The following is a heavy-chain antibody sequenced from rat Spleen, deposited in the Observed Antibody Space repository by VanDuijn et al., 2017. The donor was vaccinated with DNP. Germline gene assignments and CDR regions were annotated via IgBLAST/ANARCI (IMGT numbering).Heavy chain of an antibody. Sequence: QVQLKESGPGLVQPSQTLSLTCTVAGFSLTGYNVHWVRQPPGKGLEWIATMSSGGSTYYNSVLKSRLSINRDTSESQVFLKMNSLQTEDTAMYFCARSHTTGLTWFAYWGQGTLVTVSS. D-gene: IGHD1-9*01. CDR1: GFSLTGYN. J-gene: IGHJ3*01. V-gene: IGHV2-6*01. CDR2: MSSGGST. CDR3: ARSHTTGLTWFAY.